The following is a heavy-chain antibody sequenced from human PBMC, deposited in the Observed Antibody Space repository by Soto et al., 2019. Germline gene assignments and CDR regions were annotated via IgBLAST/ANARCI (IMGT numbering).Heavy chain of an antibody. J-gene: IGHJ4*01. CDR3: ARDSGYGSGNSVNHYLDY. CDR2: IKTDASEK. CDR1: GFNFNWYW. V-gene: IGHV3-7*01. Sequence: EVQLVESGGGLVQPGGSLRLSCAASGFNFNWYWMSWVRQAPGKGLEWLATIKTDASEKKYVDSVKGRFTMSRDNAKNSLYLQMDSLRAEGTAVYSCARDSGYGSGNSVNHYLDYWGHGTLVTVSS. D-gene: IGHD3-10*01.